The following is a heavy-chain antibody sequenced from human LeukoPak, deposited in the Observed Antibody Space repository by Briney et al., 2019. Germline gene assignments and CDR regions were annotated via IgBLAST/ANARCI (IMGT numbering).Heavy chain of an antibody. V-gene: IGHV1-46*01. CDR2: INPSGGST. CDR3: ARDGPRGYSYGYNAFDI. CDR1: GGTFSSYA. J-gene: IGHJ3*02. Sequence: ASVKVSCKASGGTFSSYAISWVRQAPGQGLEWMGIINPSGGSTSYAQKFQGRVTMTRDTSTSTVYMELSSLRSEDTAVYYCARDGPRGYSYGYNAFDIWGQGTMVTVSS. D-gene: IGHD5-18*01.